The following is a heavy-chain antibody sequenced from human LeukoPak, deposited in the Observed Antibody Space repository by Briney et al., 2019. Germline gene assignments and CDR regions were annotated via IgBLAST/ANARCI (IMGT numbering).Heavy chain of an antibody. CDR3: ASFGDFDWYIIGTAAAGQRDY. D-gene: IGHD3-9*01. V-gene: IGHV4-59*01. CDR1: GGSISSYY. CDR2: IYYSGST. Sequence: SETLSLTCTVSGGSISSYYWSWIRQPPGKGLEWIGYIYYSGSTNYNPSLKSRVTISVDTSKNQFSLKLSSVTAADTAVYYCASFGDFDWYIIGTAAAGQRDYWGQGTLVTVSS. J-gene: IGHJ4*02.